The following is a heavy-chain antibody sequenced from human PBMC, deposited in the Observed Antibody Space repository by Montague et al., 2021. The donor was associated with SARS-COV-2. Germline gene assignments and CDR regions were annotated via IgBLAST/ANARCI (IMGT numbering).Heavy chain of an antibody. V-gene: IGHV4-34*01. Sequence: SETLSLTCAAYGGSFSGYYWTWIRQSPGKGLEWIAEINHSGTTNYNFNPSLRSRVTISVDTSKSQFSLKLSSVTAADTGVYYCARWDPQTLTLIGLRGKSASHYWGQGTLVTVSS. J-gene: IGHJ4*02. CDR2: INHSGTT. CDR1: GGSFSGYY. CDR3: ARWDPQTLTLIGLRGKSASHY. D-gene: IGHD4-23*01.